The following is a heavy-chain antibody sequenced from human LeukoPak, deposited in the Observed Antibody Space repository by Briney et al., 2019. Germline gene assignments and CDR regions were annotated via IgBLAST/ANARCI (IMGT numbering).Heavy chain of an antibody. CDR1: GFSLTTYG. CDR3: ARDGGSGIDY. J-gene: IGHJ4*02. D-gene: IGHD3-10*01. CDR2: IWYDGSRK. Sequence: GGSLRLSCAASGFSLTTYGTHWLRQAPGKGLEWVAVIWYDGSRKFYGDSVKGRFTVSRDTFENTMYLQMNSLRVEDTAVYYCARDGGSGIDYWGQGTLVTVSS. V-gene: IGHV3-33*01.